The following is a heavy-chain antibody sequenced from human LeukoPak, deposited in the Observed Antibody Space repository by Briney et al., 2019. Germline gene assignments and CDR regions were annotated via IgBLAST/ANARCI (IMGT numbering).Heavy chain of an antibody. CDR1: GYTLTSYG. CDR2: VSAYNGNT. D-gene: IGHD6-13*01. Sequence: GASVKVSCKASGYTLTSYGISWVRQAPGQGLEWMGGVSAYNGNTNYVQKLQGTVTMTTDTSTSTAYLELRSLTSDDTAVYYCARDHAAGTGVAFDIWGKGTMVTVSS. V-gene: IGHV1-18*01. J-gene: IGHJ3*02. CDR3: ARDHAAGTGVAFDI.